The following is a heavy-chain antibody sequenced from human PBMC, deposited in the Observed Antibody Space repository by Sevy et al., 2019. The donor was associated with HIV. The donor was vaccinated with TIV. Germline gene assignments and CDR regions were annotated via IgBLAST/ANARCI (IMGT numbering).Heavy chain of an antibody. Sequence: SETLSLTCTVSGGSISSYYWSWIRQPPGKGLEWIGYIYYSGSTNYNPSLKSRVTISVDTSKNQFSLKLSSLTAADTAVYYCARDHRLGIAYCGGDCSFGVDAFDIWGQGTMVTVSS. V-gene: IGHV4-59*12. CDR2: IYYSGST. D-gene: IGHD2-21*02. J-gene: IGHJ3*02. CDR3: ARDHRLGIAYCGGDCSFGVDAFDI. CDR1: GGSISSYY.